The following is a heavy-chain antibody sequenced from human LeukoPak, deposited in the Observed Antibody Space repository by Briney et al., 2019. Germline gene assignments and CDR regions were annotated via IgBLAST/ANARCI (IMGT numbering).Heavy chain of an antibody. Sequence: PGGSLRLSCAASGFTFSSSGMNWARQAPGKGLEWVASINHNGNVNYYVDPVKGRFTISRDNAKNSLYLQMSNLRAEDTAVYFCARGGGLDVWGQGATVTVSS. CDR1: GFTFSSSG. V-gene: IGHV3-7*03. CDR2: INHNGNVN. CDR3: ARGGGLDV. J-gene: IGHJ6*02. D-gene: IGHD3-16*01.